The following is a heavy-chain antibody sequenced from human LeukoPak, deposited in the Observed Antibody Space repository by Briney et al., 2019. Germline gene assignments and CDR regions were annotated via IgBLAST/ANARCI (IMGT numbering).Heavy chain of an antibody. CDR2: INPSGGST. CDR1: GYTFTSYY. V-gene: IGHV1-46*01. Sequence: GASVKVSCKASGYTFTSYYMHWVRQAPGQGLEWMGIINPSGGSTNYAQKLQGRDTMTTDTSTSTAYMELRSLRSDDTAVYYCARARAPIDYWGQGTLVTVSS. J-gene: IGHJ4*02. CDR3: ARARAPIDY.